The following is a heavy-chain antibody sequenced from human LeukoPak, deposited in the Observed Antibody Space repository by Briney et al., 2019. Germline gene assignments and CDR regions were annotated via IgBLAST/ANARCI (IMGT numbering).Heavy chain of an antibody. CDR2: IIPIFGTA. J-gene: IGHJ6*04. CDR3: ESRDLPWIQLPSSRYYYYGMDV. Sequence: ASVKVSCKASGGTFSSYAISWVRQAPGQGLEWMGGIIPIFGTANYAQKFQGRVTITADKSTSTAYMELSSLRSEDTAVYYCESRDLPWIQLPSSRYYYYGMDVWGKGTTVTVSS. D-gene: IGHD5-18*01. V-gene: IGHV1-69*06. CDR1: GGTFSSYA.